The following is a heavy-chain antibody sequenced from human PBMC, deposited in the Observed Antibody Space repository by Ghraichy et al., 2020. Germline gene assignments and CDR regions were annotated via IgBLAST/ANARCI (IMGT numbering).Heavy chain of an antibody. D-gene: IGHD3-10*01. CDR1: GFNLGVYT. Sequence: LSLTCATSGFNLGVYTMNWLRWAPNKGLEWVSSISSDSSRIYYTDSLRGRFIISRDNAMNSMYLQMNSLTVEDTAMYYCVRADGSGSFYYWGQGTQVTVSS. CDR3: VRADGSGSFYY. J-gene: IGHJ4*02. V-gene: IGHV3-21*01. CDR2: ISSDSSRI.